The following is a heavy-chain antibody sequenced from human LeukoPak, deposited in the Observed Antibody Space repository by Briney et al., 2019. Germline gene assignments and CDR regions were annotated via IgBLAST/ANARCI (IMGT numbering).Heavy chain of an antibody. D-gene: IGHD1-1*01. CDR3: AKATGTLGN. CDR1: GFTFSSYG. J-gene: IGHJ4*02. CDR2: ISGSGGST. V-gene: IGHV3-23*01. Sequence: GGSLRLSCAASGFTFSSYGMSWVRQAPGKGLEWVSAISGSGGSTYYADSVKGRFAISRDNSKNTLYLQMNSLTAEDTAIYYCAKATGTLGNWGQGTLVTVSA.